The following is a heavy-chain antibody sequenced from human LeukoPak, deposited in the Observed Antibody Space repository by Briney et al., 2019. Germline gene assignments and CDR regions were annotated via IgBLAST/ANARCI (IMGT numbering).Heavy chain of an antibody. Sequence: PSETLSLTCAVSGGSFSGYYWNWIRQPPGKGLEWIGEINHSGSTSYNPSLKSRVTISVDTSKNQFSLKLTSVTAADTAVYYCARVRSAFDIWGQGTLVTVFS. V-gene: IGHV4-34*01. CDR2: INHSGST. J-gene: IGHJ3*02. CDR3: ARVRSAFDI. CDR1: GGSFSGYY. D-gene: IGHD3-3*01.